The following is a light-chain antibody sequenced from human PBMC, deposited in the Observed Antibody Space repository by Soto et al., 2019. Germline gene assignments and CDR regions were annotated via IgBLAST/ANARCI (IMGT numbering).Light chain of an antibody. V-gene: IGKV3-11*01. CDR1: QSVSSY. CDR2: DAS. Sequence: EIVLTQSPATLSLSPGERATLSCRASQSVSSYLAWYQQKPGQAPRLLIYDASNRATGIPARFSGSGSGTDFTPTISSLEPEDFAVYYCQQRSNWPSTCGGGTKVEIK. CDR3: QQRSNWPST. J-gene: IGKJ4*01.